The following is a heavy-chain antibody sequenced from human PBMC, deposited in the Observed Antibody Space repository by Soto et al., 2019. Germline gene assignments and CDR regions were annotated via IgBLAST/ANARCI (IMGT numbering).Heavy chain of an antibody. Sequence: SETLSLTCAVYGGSFSGYYWSWIRQPPGKGLEWIGEINHSGSTNYNPSLKSRVTISVDTSKNQFSLKLSSVTAADTAVYYCARVHDFWSGSWTDAFDIWGQGTMVTVSS. V-gene: IGHV4-34*01. D-gene: IGHD3-3*01. CDR1: GGSFSGYY. CDR3: ARVHDFWSGSWTDAFDI. CDR2: INHSGST. J-gene: IGHJ3*02.